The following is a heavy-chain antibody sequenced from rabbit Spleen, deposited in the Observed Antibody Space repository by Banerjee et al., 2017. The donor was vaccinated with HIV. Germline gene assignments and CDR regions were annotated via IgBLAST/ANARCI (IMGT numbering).Heavy chain of an antibody. CDR3: ARDLASVIGWNFKL. J-gene: IGHJ4*01. Sequence: QEQLVESGGGLVKPEGSLKLSCTASGFSFSNKAVMCWVRQAPGKGLEWIACINAVTGKAVYASWAKGRFTISRTSSTTVTLRMTSLTAADRAAYFCARDLASVIGWNFKLWGPGTLVTVS. V-gene: IGHV1S45*01. CDR1: GFSFSNKAV. CDR2: INAVTGKA. D-gene: IGHD1-1*01.